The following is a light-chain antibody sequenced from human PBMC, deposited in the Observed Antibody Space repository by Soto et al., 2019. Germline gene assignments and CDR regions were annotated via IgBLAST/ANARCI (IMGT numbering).Light chain of an antibody. CDR2: GAS. V-gene: IGKV1-9*01. CDR1: QGISSY. J-gene: IGKJ5*01. CDR3: QQLNAYPLT. Sequence: LSASVGDRVTITCRASQGISSYLAWFQQKPGRAPNLLIYGASTLQSGVPSRFSGSGSGTDFTLTISNLQPEDFATYYCQQLNAYPLTFGQGTRLEIK.